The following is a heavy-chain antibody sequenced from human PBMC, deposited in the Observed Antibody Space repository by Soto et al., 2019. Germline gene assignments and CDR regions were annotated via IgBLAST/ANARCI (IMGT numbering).Heavy chain of an antibody. D-gene: IGHD3-10*01. CDR3: AREPMVRAAHGFDI. J-gene: IGHJ3*02. V-gene: IGHV1-2*02. CDR2: INPNSGGT. CDR1: GYTFTGYF. Sequence: QVQLVQSGAEVKNPGASVKVSCKASGYTFTGYFIHWVRQAPGQGLEWMGWINPNSGGTNYAQKFQGRVTMTRDTSISTAYMELSRLRSDDTAVYYCAREPMVRAAHGFDIWGQGTMVTVSS.